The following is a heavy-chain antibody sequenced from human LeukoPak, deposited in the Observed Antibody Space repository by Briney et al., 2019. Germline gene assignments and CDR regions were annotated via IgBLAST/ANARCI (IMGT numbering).Heavy chain of an antibody. Sequence: ASVKVSCKASGYTFTSYGISWVRQAPGQGLEWMGWISAYNGNTNYAQKLQGRVTMTTDTSTSTAYMELRSLRSDDTAVYYCARGQGDYSSQFYYYYGMDVWGQGTTVTVSS. D-gene: IGHD4-11*01. CDR2: ISAYNGNT. J-gene: IGHJ6*02. V-gene: IGHV1-18*01. CDR1: GYTFTSYG. CDR3: ARGQGDYSSQFYYYYGMDV.